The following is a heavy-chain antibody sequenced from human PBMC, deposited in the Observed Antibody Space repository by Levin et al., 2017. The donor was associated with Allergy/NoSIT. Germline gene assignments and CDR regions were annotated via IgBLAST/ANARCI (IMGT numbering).Heavy chain of an antibody. CDR3: AKDRDSSGWYLKGSDAFDI. CDR1: GFTFSSYA. CDR2: ISGSGGST. Sequence: GESLKISCAASGFTFSSYAMSWVRQAPGKGLEWVSAISGSGGSTYYADSVKGRFTISRDNSKNTLYLQMNSLRAEDTAVYYCAKDRDSSGWYLKGSDAFDIWGQGTMVTVSS. D-gene: IGHD6-19*01. J-gene: IGHJ3*02. V-gene: IGHV3-23*01.